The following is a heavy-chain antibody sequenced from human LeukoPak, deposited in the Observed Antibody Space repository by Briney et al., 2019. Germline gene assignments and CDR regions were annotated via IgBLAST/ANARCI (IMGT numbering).Heavy chain of an antibody. V-gene: IGHV4-59*08. CDR2: IYYSGST. CDR1: GGSISSYY. Sequence: PSETLSFTCTVSGGSISSYYWSWIRQPPGKGLEWIGYIYYSGSTNYNPSLKSRVTISVDTSKNQFSLKLTSVTAADTAVYYCARHSIDVSPLVATLTWFDPWGQGTLVTVSS. D-gene: IGHD1-26*01. CDR3: ARHSIDVSPLVATLTWFDP. J-gene: IGHJ5*02.